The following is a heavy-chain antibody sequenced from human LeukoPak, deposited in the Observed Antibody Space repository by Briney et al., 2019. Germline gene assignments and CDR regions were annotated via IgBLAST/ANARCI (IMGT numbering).Heavy chain of an antibody. CDR1: GFTFSSHW. CDR3: ARDGTYYYDSSGYPDY. CDR2: INSDGIST. Sequence: GGSLRLSCAASGFTFSSHWMHWVRQATGKGLVWLSRINSDGISTSYADSVKGRFTISRDNAKNTLYLQMNSLRAEDTAVYYCARDGTYYYDSSGYPDYWGQGTLVTVSS. V-gene: IGHV3-74*01. J-gene: IGHJ4*02. D-gene: IGHD3-22*01.